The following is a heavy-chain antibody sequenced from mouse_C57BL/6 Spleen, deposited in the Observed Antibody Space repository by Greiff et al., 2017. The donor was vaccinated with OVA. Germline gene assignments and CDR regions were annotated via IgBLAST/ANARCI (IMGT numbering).Heavy chain of an antibody. D-gene: IGHD6-1*01. J-gene: IGHJ3*01. CDR2: INPNNGGT. V-gene: IGHV1-26*01. Sequence: VQLQQSGPELVKPGASVKISCKASGYTFTDYYMNWVKQSHGKSLEWIGDINPNNGGTSYNQKFKGKATLTVDKSSSTAYMELRSLTSEDSAVYYCARLATRAWFAYWGQGTLVTVSA. CDR3: ARLATRAWFAY. CDR1: GYTFTDYY.